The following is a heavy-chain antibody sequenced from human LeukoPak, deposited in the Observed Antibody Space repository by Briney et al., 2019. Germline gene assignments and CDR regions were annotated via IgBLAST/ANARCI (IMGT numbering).Heavy chain of an antibody. V-gene: IGHV3-48*03. Sequence: GGSLRLSCAASGFTFSSYEMNWVRQAPGKALQWVSYVSSSGSTIYCADSVKGRFTISRDNAKNSLYLQMNSLRAEDTGIYYCARGAYRIAAAGNWYFDPWGRGTLVTVSS. CDR3: ARGAYRIAAAGNWYFDP. J-gene: IGHJ2*01. CDR2: VSSSGSTI. CDR1: GFTFSSYE. D-gene: IGHD6-13*01.